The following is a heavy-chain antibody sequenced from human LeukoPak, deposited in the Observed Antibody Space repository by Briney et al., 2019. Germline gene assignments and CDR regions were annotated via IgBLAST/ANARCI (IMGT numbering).Heavy chain of an antibody. CDR3: ARGDYGDYVWDY. CDR2: IIPIFGTA. J-gene: IGHJ4*02. CDR1: GGTFSSYA. V-gene: IGHV1-69*05. D-gene: IGHD4-17*01. Sequence: ASVKVSCKASGGTFSSYAISWVRQAPGQGLEWMGGIIPIFGTANYAQKFQGGVTITTDESTSTAYMELSSLRSEDTAVYYCARGDYGDYVWDYWGQGTLVTVSS.